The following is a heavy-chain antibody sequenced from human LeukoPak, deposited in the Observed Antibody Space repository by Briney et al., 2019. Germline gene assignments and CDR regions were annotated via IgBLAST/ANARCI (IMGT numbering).Heavy chain of an antibody. CDR3: ARLAAASPGY. CDR2: ILSDTSNK. V-gene: IGHV3-30*10. Sequence: GGSLRLSCATSGFPFVAYALHWVRQAPGKGLEWVAVILSDTSNKYYMDSVKGRFTISRDNSKNTLYLQMDSLRPEDTAVYYCARLAAASPGYWGQGTLVTVSS. J-gene: IGHJ4*02. D-gene: IGHD3-16*01. CDR1: GFPFVAYA.